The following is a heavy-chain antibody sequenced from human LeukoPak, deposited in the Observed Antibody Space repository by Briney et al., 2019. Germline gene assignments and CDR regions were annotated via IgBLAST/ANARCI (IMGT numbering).Heavy chain of an antibody. CDR2: IYYSGST. V-gene: IGHV4-39*01. CDR3: ARRPGGDYVDH. D-gene: IGHD3-10*01. J-gene: IGHJ4*02. CDR1: GGSISSSSYY. Sequence: TSETLSLTCTVSGGSISSSSYYWGWIRQPPGKGLEWIGSIYYSGSTCYNPSLKSRVTISVDTSKNQFSLKLSSVTAADTAVYYCARRPGGDYVDHWGQGTLVTVSS.